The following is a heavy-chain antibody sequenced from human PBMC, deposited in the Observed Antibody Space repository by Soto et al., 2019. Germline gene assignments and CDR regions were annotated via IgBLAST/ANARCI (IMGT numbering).Heavy chain of an antibody. Sequence: ASVTQSLTWTVAGGYISSSSYYWGWIRQPPGKGLEWIGSIYYSGSTYYNPSLKSRVTISVDKSKNQFSLKLSSVTAADTAVYYCAREPASRIAVAGDWFAPWGQGTLVNVSS. CDR1: GGYISSSSYY. V-gene: IGHV4-39*07. CDR2: IYYSGST. J-gene: IGHJ5*02. D-gene: IGHD6-19*01. CDR3: AREPASRIAVAGDWFAP.